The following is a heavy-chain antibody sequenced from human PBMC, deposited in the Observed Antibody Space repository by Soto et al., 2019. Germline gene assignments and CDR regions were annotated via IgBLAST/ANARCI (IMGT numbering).Heavy chain of an antibody. D-gene: IGHD1-1*01. Sequence: SETLSLTCAVYGGSFSGYYWSWIRQPPGKGLEWIGEINHSGSTNYNPSLKSRVTISVDTSKNQFSLKLSSVTAADTAVYYCARDPSIGTNDYWGQGTLVTVSS. V-gene: IGHV4-34*01. CDR3: ARDPSIGTNDY. CDR2: INHSGST. CDR1: GGSFSGYY. J-gene: IGHJ4*02.